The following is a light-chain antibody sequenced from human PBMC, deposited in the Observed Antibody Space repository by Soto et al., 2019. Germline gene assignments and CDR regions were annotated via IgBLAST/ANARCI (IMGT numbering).Light chain of an antibody. CDR1: QSFSSSY. CDR2: GAS. J-gene: IGKJ1*01. V-gene: IGKV3-20*01. CDR3: QQYGSSPWT. Sequence: EIVLKQSPGTLSLTPGERAALSCSASQSFSSSYLAWYQQKPGQAPRLLIYGASSRATGIPDRFSGSGSGTDFTLTISRLEPEDFAVYYCQQYGSSPWTFGQGTMVDI.